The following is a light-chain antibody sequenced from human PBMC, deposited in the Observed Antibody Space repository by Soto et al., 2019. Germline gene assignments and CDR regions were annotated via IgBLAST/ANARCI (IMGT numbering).Light chain of an antibody. CDR2: GNS. J-gene: IGLJ1*01. CDR3: QSYDSSLSGYV. Sequence: QSVLTPPPSVSVAPGPRVTISCTGSSSNIGAGYDVHWYQQLPGTAPKLLIYGNSNRPSGVPDRFSGSKSGTSASLAITGLQAEDEADYYFQSYDSSLSGYVFGTGTKLTVL. CDR1: SSNIGAGYD. V-gene: IGLV1-40*01.